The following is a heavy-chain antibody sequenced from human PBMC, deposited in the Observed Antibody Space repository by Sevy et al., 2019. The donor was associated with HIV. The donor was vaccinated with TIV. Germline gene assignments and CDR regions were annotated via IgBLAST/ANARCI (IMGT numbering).Heavy chain of an antibody. CDR2: ISSSATTI. CDR1: GFAFRDYY. D-gene: IGHD4-17*01. V-gene: IGHV3-11*01. Sequence: GGSLRLSCAASGFAFRDYYMTWIRQAPGKGLEWVSYISSSATTIYYADSVEGRFTISRDNVKRSLYLQMNSLRVEDTAVYYCARDYGGNSALGYWGQGTLVTVSS. CDR3: ARDYGGNSALGY. J-gene: IGHJ4*02.